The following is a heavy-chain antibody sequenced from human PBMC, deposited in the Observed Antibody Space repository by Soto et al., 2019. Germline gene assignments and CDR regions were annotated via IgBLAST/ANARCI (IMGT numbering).Heavy chain of an antibody. D-gene: IGHD5-18*01. CDR3: ARASSPRDPWLDY. CDR2: ISSSGGTI. J-gene: IGHJ4*02. CDR1: GFTFSDDY. V-gene: IGHV3-11*01. Sequence: PGGSLRLSCGASGFTFSDDYMSWIRQAPGKGLKWVSYISSSGGTIYYADSVKGRFTISRDNAKNSRFLQMNSLRADDTAVYYCARASSPRDPWLDYWGQGTLVTVSS.